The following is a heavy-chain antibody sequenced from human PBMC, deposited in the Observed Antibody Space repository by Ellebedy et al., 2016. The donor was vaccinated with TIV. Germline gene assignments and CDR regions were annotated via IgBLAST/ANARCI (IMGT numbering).Heavy chain of an antibody. Sequence: GESLKISCAASGFTVSRSYMGWVRQAPGKGLEWVSDISGSGDTTYYADSVKGRFTFSRDNSKNTVYLQMNSLRAEDTAVYYCAKTGGYIYGLPDFWGQGTLVTVSS. CDR3: AKTGGYIYGLPDF. CDR2: ISGSGDTT. J-gene: IGHJ4*02. CDR1: GFTVSRSY. D-gene: IGHD5-18*01. V-gene: IGHV3-23*01.